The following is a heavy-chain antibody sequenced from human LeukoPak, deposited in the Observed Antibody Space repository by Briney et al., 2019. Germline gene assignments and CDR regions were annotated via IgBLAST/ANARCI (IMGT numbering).Heavy chain of an antibody. CDR2: IFYTGST. CDR1: GGSISSYY. Sequence: PSETLSLTCTVSGGSISSYYWSWVRKPPGKGLEWIGYIFYTGSTNYNPSLKSRVTISVDTSKNQFSLRLSSVTAADTAVYYCARGRRGSYARYDYWGQGTLVTVSS. D-gene: IGHD1-26*01. CDR3: ARGRRGSYARYDY. V-gene: IGHV4-59*01. J-gene: IGHJ4*02.